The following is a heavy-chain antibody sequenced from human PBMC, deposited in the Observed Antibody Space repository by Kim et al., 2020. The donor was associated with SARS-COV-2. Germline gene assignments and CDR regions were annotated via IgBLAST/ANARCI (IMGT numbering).Heavy chain of an antibody. CDR1: GGSVSSGSQY. CDR3: ARVIVVVVGGRRENLFDP. D-gene: IGHD2-15*01. Sequence: SETLSLTCSVSGGSVSSGSQYWSWIRQPPGKGLEWIGYIHNTGSTNYNPSLKSRVTVSLDTSKNQFSLRLSSVTAADTAIYYCARVIVVVVGGRRENLFDPLGKGTLVTVSS. V-gene: IGHV4-61*01. CDR2: IHNTGST. J-gene: IGHJ5*02.